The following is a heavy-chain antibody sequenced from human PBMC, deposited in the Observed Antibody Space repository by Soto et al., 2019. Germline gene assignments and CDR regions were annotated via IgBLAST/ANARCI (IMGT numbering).Heavy chain of an antibody. CDR3: ARRDSMIVVGQNAFDI. D-gene: IGHD3-22*01. J-gene: IGHJ3*02. V-gene: IGHV4-30-4*01. CDR1: GGSISSGDYY. Sequence: TLSLTCTVSGGSISSGDYYWSWIRQPPGKGLEWIGYIYYSGSTYYNPSLKSRVTISVDTSKNQFSLKLSSVTAADTAVYYCARRDSMIVVGQNAFDIWGQGTMVTVSS. CDR2: IYYSGST.